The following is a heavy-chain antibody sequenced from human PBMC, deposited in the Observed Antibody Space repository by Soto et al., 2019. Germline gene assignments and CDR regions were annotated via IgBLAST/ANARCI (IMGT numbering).Heavy chain of an antibody. J-gene: IGHJ4*02. V-gene: IGHV4-30-2*06. D-gene: IGHD6-6*01. CDR3: ASGSHVPHY. Sequence: QLQLQESGSGLLKPSQTLSLTCAVSSGSISSGGYSWSWIRQSPGKGLEWIGYISHSGSTYYNPSLKSRFTISVDMSKNQFSLKLSSVTAADTAVYYCASGSHVPHYWGQGTLVTVSS. CDR2: ISHSGST. CDR1: SGSISSGGYS.